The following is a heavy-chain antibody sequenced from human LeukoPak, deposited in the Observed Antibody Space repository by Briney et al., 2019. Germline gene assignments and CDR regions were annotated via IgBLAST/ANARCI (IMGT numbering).Heavy chain of an antibody. V-gene: IGHV1-2*02. CDR2: INPNSGGT. CDR1: GYIFTGYY. CDR3: ARGDYDFWSGYWGAFDI. Sequence: GASVKVSCKASGYIFTGYYMHWVRQAPGQGLEWMGWINPNSGGTNYAQKFQGRVTMTRDTSISTAYMELSRLRSDDTAVYYCARGDYDFWSGYWGAFDIWGQGTMVTVSS. D-gene: IGHD3-3*01. J-gene: IGHJ3*02.